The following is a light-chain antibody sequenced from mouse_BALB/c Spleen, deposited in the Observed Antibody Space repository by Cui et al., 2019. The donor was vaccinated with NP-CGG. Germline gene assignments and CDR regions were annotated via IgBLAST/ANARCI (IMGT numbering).Light chain of an antibody. CDR3: ALWYGNHWV. Sequence: HAVFTQESALTTSPGETVTLTCRSSTGAVTTSNYANWVQEKPDHLFTGLIGGTNNRAPGVPARFSGSLIGDKAALTITGAQTEDEAIYFCALWYGNHWVFGGGTKLTVL. J-gene: IGLJ1*01. V-gene: IGLV1*01. CDR2: GTN. CDR1: TGAVTTSNY.